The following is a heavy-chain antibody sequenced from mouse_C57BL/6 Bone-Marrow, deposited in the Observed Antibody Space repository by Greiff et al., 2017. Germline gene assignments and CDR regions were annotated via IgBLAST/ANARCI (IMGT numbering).Heavy chain of an antibody. D-gene: IGHD2-4*01. Sequence: EVQLQQSGPELVKPGASVKISCKASGYSFTGYYMHWVQQSSEKSLEWFGEINPSTGGPSSNQKFKVKATLTVDKSSSQAYMQLKSLTSEDSAVYYGARSGDYPYFDYGGQGTTLTVAS. J-gene: IGHJ2*01. CDR1: GYSFTGYY. CDR2: INPSTGGP. CDR3: ARSGDYPYFDY. V-gene: IGHV1-43*01.